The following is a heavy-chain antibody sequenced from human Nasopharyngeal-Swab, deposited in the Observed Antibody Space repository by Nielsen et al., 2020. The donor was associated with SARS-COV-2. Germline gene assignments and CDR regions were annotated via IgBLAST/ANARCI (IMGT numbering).Heavy chain of an antibody. D-gene: IGHD6-13*01. CDR2: IYYSGST. CDR1: GGSISSSSYY. Sequence: GSLRLSCTVSGGSISSSSYYWGRIRQPPGKGLEWIGSIYYSGSTYYNPSLKSRVTISVDTSKNQFSLKLSSVTAADTAVYYCVGSSWYGDYYYSYGMDVWGQGTTVTVSS. CDR3: VGSSWYGDYYYSYGMDV. V-gene: IGHV4-39*07. J-gene: IGHJ6*02.